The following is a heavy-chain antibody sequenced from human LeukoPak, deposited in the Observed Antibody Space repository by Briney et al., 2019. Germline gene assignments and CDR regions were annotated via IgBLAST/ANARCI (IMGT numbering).Heavy chain of an antibody. Sequence: GGSLRLSCAASGFTVSSNYMSWVRQAPGKGLEWVSVIYSGGSTYYADSVKGRFTISRHNSKNTLYLQMNSLRAEDTAVYYCARVSSYYDSSGRQEYFQHWGQGTLVTVSS. V-gene: IGHV3-53*04. J-gene: IGHJ1*01. D-gene: IGHD3-22*01. CDR1: GFTVSSNY. CDR3: ARVSSYYDSSGRQEYFQH. CDR2: IYSGGST.